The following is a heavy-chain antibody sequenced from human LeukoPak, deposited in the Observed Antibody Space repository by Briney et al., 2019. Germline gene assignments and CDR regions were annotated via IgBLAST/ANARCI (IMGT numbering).Heavy chain of an antibody. Sequence: SVKVSCKASGGSFSSYGLSWVRQAPGQGLEWMGRIIPILGETTYAQKLQGRVTITADKTTSTAYMDLSSLIFEDTAVYYCARDSGYFDSGSYHFDPWGPGTLVTVSS. J-gene: IGHJ5*02. CDR3: ARDSGYFDSGSYHFDP. CDR1: GGSFSSYG. CDR2: IIPILGET. D-gene: IGHD3-10*01. V-gene: IGHV1-69*04.